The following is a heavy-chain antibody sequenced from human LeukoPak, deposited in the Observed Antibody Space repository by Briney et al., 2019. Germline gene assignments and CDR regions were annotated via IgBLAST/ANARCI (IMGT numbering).Heavy chain of an antibody. Sequence: MSSETLSLTCTVSGGSISSGGYYWSWIRQHPGKGLEWIGYIYYSGSTYYNPSLKSRVTISVDTSKNQFSLKLSSVTAADTAVYYCARDWRFNWFDPWGQGTLVTVSS. CDR1: GGSISSGGYY. V-gene: IGHV4-31*03. J-gene: IGHJ5*02. CDR3: ARDWRFNWFDP. CDR2: IYYSGST.